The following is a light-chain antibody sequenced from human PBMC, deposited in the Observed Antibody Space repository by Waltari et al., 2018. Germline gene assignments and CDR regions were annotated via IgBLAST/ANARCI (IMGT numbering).Light chain of an antibody. CDR2: DAF. V-gene: IGKV3-11*01. J-gene: IGKJ5*01. Sequence: XIVLTQSPATLSXSPGXXATLSCRASHNFNSYLIWYQQKPGQAPRLLIYDAFNRATGIPARFSGSGSGTDFTLTISSLEPEDFADYYCQQRANWPITFGQGTRLEIK. CDR1: HNFNSY. CDR3: QQRANWPIT.